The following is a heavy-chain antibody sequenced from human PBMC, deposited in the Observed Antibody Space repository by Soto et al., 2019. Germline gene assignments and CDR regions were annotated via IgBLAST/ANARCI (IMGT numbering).Heavy chain of an antibody. D-gene: IGHD6-6*01. Sequence: QVQLVQSGAEVKKPGASVKVSCKASGYTFPSYGISWVRQAPGQGLEWMGWISAYNGNTNYAQKLQGRVTMTTDTSTSTAYMELRGLRSDDTAVYYCARGSHRISARQPIDYWGQGTLVTVSS. V-gene: IGHV1-18*01. CDR1: GYTFPSYG. J-gene: IGHJ4*02. CDR2: ISAYNGNT. CDR3: ARGSHRISARQPIDY.